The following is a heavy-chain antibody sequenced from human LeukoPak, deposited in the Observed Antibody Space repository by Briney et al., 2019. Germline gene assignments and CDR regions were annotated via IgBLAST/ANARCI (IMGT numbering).Heavy chain of an antibody. V-gene: IGHV3-48*02. J-gene: IGHJ4*02. CDR1: GFTFSSYS. CDR2: ISSSSSII. D-gene: IGHD4-17*01. CDR3: ARDLGMTDGDYVSYFDY. Sequence: GGSLRLSCAVSGFTFSSYSMNWVRQAPEKGLEWVSYISSSSSIIYYADSVKGRFTISRDNAKNSLYLQMNSLRDEDTAVYYCARDLGMTDGDYVSYFDYWGQGTLVTVSS.